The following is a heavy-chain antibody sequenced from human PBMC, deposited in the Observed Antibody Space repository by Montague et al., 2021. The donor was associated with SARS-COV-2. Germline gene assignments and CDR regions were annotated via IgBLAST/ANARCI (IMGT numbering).Heavy chain of an antibody. Sequence: PALVKPTQTLTLTCTFSGFSLSTSGMCASWIRQPPGKALEWLARIDWDDDKHYSTSLKTRLTIPKDTSKNQVVLTMTNMDPVDTATYYCARSSVVRGVSLDYWGQGTLGTVSS. V-gene: IGHV2-70*11. CDR2: IDWDDDK. CDR1: GFSLSTSGMC. CDR3: ARSSVVRGVSLDY. D-gene: IGHD3-10*01. J-gene: IGHJ4*02.